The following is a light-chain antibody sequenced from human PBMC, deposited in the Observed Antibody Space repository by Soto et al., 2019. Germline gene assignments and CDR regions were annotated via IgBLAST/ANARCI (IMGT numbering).Light chain of an antibody. CDR2: GAS. Sequence: EIVLTQSPGTLSLSPGDRAPLSCRASQSVRSRYLARYQQKPGQGPRVLIYGASSRATGIPDRFSGSGSGTDFTLTISRLEPEDCAVYYCHQHDNSPYTFGQGTTLEIQ. J-gene: IGKJ2*01. CDR1: QSVRSRY. CDR3: HQHDNSPYT. V-gene: IGKV3-20*01.